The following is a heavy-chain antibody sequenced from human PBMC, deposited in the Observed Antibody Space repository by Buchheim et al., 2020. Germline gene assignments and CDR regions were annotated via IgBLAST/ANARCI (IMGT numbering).Heavy chain of an antibody. CDR2: IYYSGST. J-gene: IGHJ4*02. CDR1: GGSISSYY. Sequence: QVQLQESGPGLVKPSETLSLTCTVSGGSISSYYWSWIRQPPGKGLEWIGYIYYSGSTNYNPSLKSRVTISVDTSKNQFSLTLSSVTAADTAVYYCARHITPGRGYYDSSGYYYDGRHGYYFDYWGQGTL. D-gene: IGHD3-22*01. CDR3: ARHITPGRGYYDSSGYYYDGRHGYYFDY. V-gene: IGHV4-59*08.